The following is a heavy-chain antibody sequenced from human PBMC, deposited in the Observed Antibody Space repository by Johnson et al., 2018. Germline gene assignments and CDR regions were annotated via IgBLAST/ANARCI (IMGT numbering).Heavy chain of an antibody. D-gene: IGHD2-15*01. Sequence: QVQLVESGGGVVQPGRSLRLSCAASGFTFSSYGMHWVRQAPGTGLEWVAVISYDGSNKYYADSVKGRFTISRDNSKNTLYLQMNSLRAEDTAVYYWAKECSGGSCNYGMDVWGQGTTVTVSS. V-gene: IGHV3-30*18. J-gene: IGHJ6*02. CDR1: GFTFSSYG. CDR2: ISYDGSNK. CDR3: AKECSGGSCNYGMDV.